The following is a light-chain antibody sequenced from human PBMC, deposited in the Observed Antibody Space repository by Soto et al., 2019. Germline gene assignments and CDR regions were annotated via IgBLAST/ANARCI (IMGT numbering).Light chain of an antibody. CDR3: HHYVGSPWA. Sequence: IVLTQSPGTLSLSPGERATLSCRASQSVNRFLAWFQQKPGQAPRLLIYGASNRATGIPDRFSGSGSETDFTLTITRLEPEDSAVYYCHHYVGSPWAFGQGTKVDIK. J-gene: IGKJ1*01. CDR2: GAS. CDR1: QSVNRF. V-gene: IGKV3-20*01.